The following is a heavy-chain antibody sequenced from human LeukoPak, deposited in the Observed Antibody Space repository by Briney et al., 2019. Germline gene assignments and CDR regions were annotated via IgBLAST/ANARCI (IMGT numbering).Heavy chain of an antibody. D-gene: IGHD4-17*01. Sequence: PGGSLRLSCAASGFTFSNYWMSWVRQAPGKGLEWVSAISGSGGSTYYADSVKGRFTISRDNSKNTLYLQMNSLRAEDTAVYYCAKEPDDYGDPIFDYWGQGTLVTVSS. CDR1: GFTFSNYW. J-gene: IGHJ4*02. V-gene: IGHV3-23*01. CDR3: AKEPDDYGDPIFDY. CDR2: ISGSGGST.